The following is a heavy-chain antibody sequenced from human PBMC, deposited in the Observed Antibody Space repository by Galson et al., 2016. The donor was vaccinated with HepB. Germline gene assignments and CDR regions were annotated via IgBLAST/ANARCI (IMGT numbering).Heavy chain of an antibody. Sequence: SLRLSCAASGFTFSNYAMHWVRQAPGKGLEWVAVIWYDGSSKYYIDSVKGRFTISRDNSKNTLNLQMSSPRAEDTAVYYCAKVATPNRNYENWFDSWGQGTLVTFSS. J-gene: IGHJ5*01. V-gene: IGHV3-33*06. D-gene: IGHD4-11*01. CDR2: IWYDGSSK. CDR1: GFTFSNYA. CDR3: AKVATPNRNYENWFDS.